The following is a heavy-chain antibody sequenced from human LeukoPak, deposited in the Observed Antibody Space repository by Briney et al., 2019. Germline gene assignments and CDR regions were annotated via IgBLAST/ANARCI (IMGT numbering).Heavy chain of an antibody. CDR2: ISYDGSNK. Sequence: GGSLRLSCAASGFTFSSYGMHWVRQAPGKGLEWVAVISYDGSNKYYADSVKGRFTISRDNSKNTLYLQMNSLRAEDTAVYYCAKDPVGYCSSTSCYHFDYWGQGTLVTVSS. V-gene: IGHV3-30*18. CDR1: GFTFSSYG. CDR3: AKDPVGYCSSTSCYHFDY. J-gene: IGHJ4*02. D-gene: IGHD2-2*01.